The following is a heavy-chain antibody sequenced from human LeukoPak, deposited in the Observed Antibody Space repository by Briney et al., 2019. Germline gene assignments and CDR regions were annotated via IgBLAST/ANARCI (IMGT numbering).Heavy chain of an antibody. CDR2: IYTSGST. Sequence: KPSETLSLTCTGPGGFLSSLYWGWIRQPAGKGLGWIGRIYTSGSTNYNPSIKSRVTMSVDTSKNQFSLKLSSVTAADTAVYYCARDLGGYSRNFDYWGQGTLVTVSS. CDR1: GGFLSSLY. D-gene: IGHD6-13*01. CDR3: ARDLGGYSRNFDY. V-gene: IGHV4-4*07. J-gene: IGHJ4*02.